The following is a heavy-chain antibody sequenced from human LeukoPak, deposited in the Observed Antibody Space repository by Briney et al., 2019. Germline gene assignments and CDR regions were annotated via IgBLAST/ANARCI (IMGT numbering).Heavy chain of an antibody. D-gene: IGHD4-17*01. Sequence: GGSRRLFCAASGFTFSSYWMYWVRQVPGKGLVWVSRINSDGSSTSYADSVKGRFTISRDNAKNTLYLQMNSLRAEDTAVYFCARVVATTVFYFDYWGQGTLVTVSS. CDR1: GFTFSSYW. CDR3: ARVVATTVFYFDY. CDR2: INSDGSST. J-gene: IGHJ4*02. V-gene: IGHV3-74*01.